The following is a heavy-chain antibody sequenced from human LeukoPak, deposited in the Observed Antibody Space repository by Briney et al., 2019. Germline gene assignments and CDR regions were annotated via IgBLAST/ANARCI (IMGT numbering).Heavy chain of an antibody. D-gene: IGHD3-3*01. CDR3: ARGFNDFWSGSQLEY. J-gene: IGHJ4*02. CDR2: ISYDGGKT. Sequence: PGGSLRLSCAASGFMVGGYAMHWVRQAPGKGLQWLAVISYDGGKTYYADSVEGRFTISRDNSKSTVYLEINSLRSEDTAIYYCARGFNDFWSGSQLEYWGQGTLVTVSS. V-gene: IGHV3-30-3*01. CDR1: GFMVGGYA.